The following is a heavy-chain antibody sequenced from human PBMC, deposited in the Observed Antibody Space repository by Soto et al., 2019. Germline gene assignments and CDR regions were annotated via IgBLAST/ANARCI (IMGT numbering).Heavy chain of an antibody. J-gene: IGHJ4*02. CDR1: GGSVSSSSYY. V-gene: IGHV4-61*01. CDR3: ARGVRGIVAMYYFDY. D-gene: IGHD6-13*01. Sequence: QVQLQESGPGLVKPSETLALTCTVSGGSVSSSSYYWSWIRQPTGKGLEWIGYIYYSGITNYNPSLKSRVTISVDTSKNQFSLKLSSVTAADTAVYYCARGVRGIVAMYYFDYWGQGTLVTVSS. CDR2: IYYSGIT.